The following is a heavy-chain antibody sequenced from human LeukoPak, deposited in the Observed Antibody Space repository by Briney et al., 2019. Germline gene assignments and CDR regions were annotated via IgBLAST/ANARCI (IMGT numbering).Heavy chain of an antibody. CDR1: GFTFSSYA. J-gene: IGHJ4*02. D-gene: IGHD6-19*01. CDR2: ISGSGDST. V-gene: IGHV3-23*01. Sequence: GGSLRLSCAVSGFTFSSYAMSWVRQAPGKALEWVSAISGSGDSTSYADSVKGRFSVSRDNSKNTLYLQMNSLRAEDTALYFCARNVSSGWYVDYWGQGALVTVSS. CDR3: ARNVSSGWYVDY.